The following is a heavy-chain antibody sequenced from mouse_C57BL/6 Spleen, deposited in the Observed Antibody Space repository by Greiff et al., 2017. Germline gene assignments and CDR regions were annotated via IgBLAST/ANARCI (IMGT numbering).Heavy chain of an antibody. CDR2: ISNGGGST. D-gene: IGHD2-1*01. J-gene: IGHJ2*01. Sequence: EVNVVESGGGLVQPGGSLKLSCAASGFTFSDYYMYWVRQTPEKRLEWVAYISNGGGSTYYPDTVKGRFTISRDNAKNTLYLQMSRLKSEDTAMYYCARRAYGNYYFDYWGQGTTLTVSS. V-gene: IGHV5-12*01. CDR3: ARRAYGNYYFDY. CDR1: GFTFSDYY.